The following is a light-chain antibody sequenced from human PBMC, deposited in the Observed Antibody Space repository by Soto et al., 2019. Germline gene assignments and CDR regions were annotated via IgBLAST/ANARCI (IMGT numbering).Light chain of an antibody. CDR2: DND. Sequence: QSVLTQPPSVSAAPGQKVTISCSGSSANIGNNAVSWYQQLPGTPPKLLIYDNDKRPSGIPDRFSGSKSATSATLDITGLQTWDEADYYCGTWDSNLRGVFGGGTKLTVL. CDR3: GTWDSNLRGV. V-gene: IGLV1-51*01. J-gene: IGLJ2*01. CDR1: SANIGNNA.